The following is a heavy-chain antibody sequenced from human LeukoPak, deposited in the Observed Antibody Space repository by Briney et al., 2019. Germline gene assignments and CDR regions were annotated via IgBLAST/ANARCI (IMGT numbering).Heavy chain of an antibody. CDR3: AKDRAYCGGDCHRPDY. V-gene: IGHV3-23*01. D-gene: IGHD2-21*02. CDR2: ISGSGGST. J-gene: IGHJ4*02. Sequence: PGGTLRLSCAASGFTFSSYAMSWVRQAPGKGLEWVSAISGSGGSTYYADSVKGRFTISRDNSKNTLYLQMNSLRAEDTAVYYCAKDRAYCGGDCHRPDYWGQGTLVTVSS. CDR1: GFTFSSYA.